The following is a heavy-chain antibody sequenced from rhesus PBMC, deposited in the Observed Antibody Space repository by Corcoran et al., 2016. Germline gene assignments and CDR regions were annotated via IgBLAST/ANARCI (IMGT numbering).Heavy chain of an antibody. Sequence: EVQLVQSGAEVKKPGASVKVSCKVSGYTFTAFSMHWVRQAPGKGLEWMGGFEPVNGEIKPAEKFQGRVTMTEDTSTDTAYMGLSSLRSEDTAVYYCAAVVLTANFDYWGQGVLVTVSS. J-gene: IGHJ4*01. CDR2: FEPVNGEI. CDR1: GYTFTAFS. D-gene: IGHD2-15*01. CDR3: AAVVLTANFDY. V-gene: IGHV1-156*01.